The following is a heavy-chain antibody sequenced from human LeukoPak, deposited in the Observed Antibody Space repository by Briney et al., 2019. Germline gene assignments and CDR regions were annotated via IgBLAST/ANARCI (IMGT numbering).Heavy chain of an antibody. V-gene: IGHV4-38-2*02. CDR2: IYHSGST. D-gene: IGHD1-26*01. CDR3: ARDFDSGSYLD. Sequence: SETLSLTCTVSGYSISSGYYWGWIRQPPGKGLEWIGSIYHSGSTYYNPSLKSRVTISVDTSKNQFSLKLSSVTAADTAVYYCARDFDSGSYLDWGQGTLVNVSS. CDR1: GYSISSGYY. J-gene: IGHJ4*02.